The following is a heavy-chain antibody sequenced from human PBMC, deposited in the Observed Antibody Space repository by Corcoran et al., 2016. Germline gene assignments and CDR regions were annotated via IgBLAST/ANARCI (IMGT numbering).Heavy chain of an antibody. J-gene: IGHJ4*02. CDR1: GGTFSSYA. Sequence: QVQLVQSGAEVKKPGSSVKVSCKASGGTFSSYAISWVRQAPGQGLEWMGGIIPIFGTANYAQKFQGRVTITAEESTSNAYMELSSLRSEDTAGYYCARGGVVPGDPADLPDYWGQGTLVTVSS. CDR2: IIPIFGTA. CDR3: ARGGVVPGDPADLPDY. D-gene: IGHD2-2*01. V-gene: IGHV1-69*01.